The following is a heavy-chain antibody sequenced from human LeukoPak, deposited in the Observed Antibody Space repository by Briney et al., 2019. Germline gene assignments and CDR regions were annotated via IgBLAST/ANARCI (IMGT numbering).Heavy chain of an antibody. CDR2: ISIYTGNT. D-gene: IGHD1-1*01. CDR3: ARVRGTALNAYPGYFDY. CDR1: GYTFTSYG. J-gene: IGHJ4*02. V-gene: IGHV1-18*04. Sequence: VSVKVSCKASGYTFTSYGISWVRQAPGQGLEWMGWISIYTGNTKYGEKFQGRATMTRDTSTSTAYMEVRSLRSDDTAVYYCARVRGTALNAYPGYFDYWGQGTLVTVSS.